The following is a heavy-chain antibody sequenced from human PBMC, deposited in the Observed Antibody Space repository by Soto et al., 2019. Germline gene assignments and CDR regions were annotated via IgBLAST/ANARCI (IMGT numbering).Heavy chain of an antibody. CDR2: ISSGSSDK. Sequence: GGSLRLSCAVSGFTFTTYAMNWVRQAPGKGLEWVSSISSGSSDKYYADSVRGRFTISRDDAKNSVYLQMKGLRAEDSAVYYCVRLDCSGTSCYFYGLDVWGQGTTVTVSS. V-gene: IGHV3-21*06. D-gene: IGHD2-2*01. J-gene: IGHJ6*02. CDR1: GFTFTTYA. CDR3: VRLDCSGTSCYFYGLDV.